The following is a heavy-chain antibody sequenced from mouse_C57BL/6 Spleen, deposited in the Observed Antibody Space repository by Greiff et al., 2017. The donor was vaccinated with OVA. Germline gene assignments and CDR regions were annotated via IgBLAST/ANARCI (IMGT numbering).Heavy chain of an antibody. CDR1: GYTFTSYW. V-gene: IGHV1-64*01. CDR3: ARDDEDAMDY. D-gene: IGHD2-12*01. CDR2: IHPNSGST. Sequence: VQLQQSGAELVKPGASVKLSCKASGYTFTSYWMHWVKQRPGQGLEWIGMIHPNSGSTNYNEKFKSKATLTVDKSSSTAYMQLSSLTSEDSAVYYCARDDEDAMDYWGQGTSVTVSS. J-gene: IGHJ4*01.